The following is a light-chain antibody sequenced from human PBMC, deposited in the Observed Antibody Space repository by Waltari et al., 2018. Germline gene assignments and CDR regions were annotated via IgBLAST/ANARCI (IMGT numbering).Light chain of an antibody. V-gene: IGKV3-20*01. CDR1: QSVSRT. J-gene: IGKJ1*01. CDR2: GAS. CDR3: QHYVRLPAT. Sequence: EIVLTQSPGTLSLSPGERATLSCRASQSVSRTLAWYQQKPGQAPKLLIYGASIRATGIPDRFTGSGSGTDFSLTISSLEPEDFAIYFCQHYVRLPATFGQG.